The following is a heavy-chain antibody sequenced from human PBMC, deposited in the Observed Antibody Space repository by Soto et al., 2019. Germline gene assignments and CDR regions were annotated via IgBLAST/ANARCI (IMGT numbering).Heavy chain of an antibody. CDR2: IYYSGST. Sequence: TLSLTCTVSGGSISSYYWSWIRQPPGKGLEWIGYIYYSGSTNYNPSLKSRFTISVDTSKNQFSLKLSSVTAADTAVYYCARELFGRSVWFDPWGQGTLVTVSS. CDR3: ARELFGRSVWFDP. V-gene: IGHV4-59*01. J-gene: IGHJ5*02. D-gene: IGHD3-10*01. CDR1: GGSISSYY.